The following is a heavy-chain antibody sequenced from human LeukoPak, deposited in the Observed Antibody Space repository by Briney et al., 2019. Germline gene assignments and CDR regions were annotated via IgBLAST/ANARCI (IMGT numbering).Heavy chain of an antibody. V-gene: IGHV1-2*02. D-gene: IGHD3-3*01. Sequence: ASVKVSCKASGYTFTGYYMHWVRQAPGQGLEWMGWINPNSGGTNYAQKFQGRVTMTRDTPISTVYMELSSLRSDDTAVYYCARPYWSGYYNWFDPWGQGTLVTVSS. J-gene: IGHJ5*02. CDR1: GYTFTGYY. CDR3: ARPYWSGYYNWFDP. CDR2: INPNSGGT.